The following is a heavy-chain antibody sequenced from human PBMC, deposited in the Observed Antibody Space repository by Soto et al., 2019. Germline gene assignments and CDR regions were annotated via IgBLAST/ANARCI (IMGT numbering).Heavy chain of an antibody. Sequence: GGSLRLSCVASGVTFSSYAMSWVRQAPGKGLEWVSFVSGSGGSTDYADSVKGRFTISRDNSKSTLYLQLNSLRAEDTAMYYCAKRSFQLGLPFDYWGQGTLVTVSS. D-gene: IGHD6-13*01. CDR1: GVTFSSYA. V-gene: IGHV3-23*01. CDR2: VSGSGGST. CDR3: AKRSFQLGLPFDY. J-gene: IGHJ4*02.